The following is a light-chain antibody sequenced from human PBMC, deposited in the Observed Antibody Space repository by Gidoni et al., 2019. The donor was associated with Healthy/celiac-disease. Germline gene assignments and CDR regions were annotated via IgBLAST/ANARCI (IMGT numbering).Light chain of an antibody. Sequence: DIQMTQSPSTLSASVGDRVTITCRASQSISSWLAWYQQKPGKAPKLLIYKASSLESGVPSRFIGSGSGTEFTLTISRLQPDDFATYYCQPYNSYPWTFGQGTKVEIK. CDR3: QPYNSYPWT. CDR1: QSISSW. J-gene: IGKJ1*01. CDR2: KAS. V-gene: IGKV1-5*03.